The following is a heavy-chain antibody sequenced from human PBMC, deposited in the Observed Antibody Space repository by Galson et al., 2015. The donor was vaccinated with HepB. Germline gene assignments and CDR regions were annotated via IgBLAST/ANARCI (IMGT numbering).Heavy chain of an antibody. V-gene: IGHV4-39*02. CDR3: ARRVSYGDYVDWFFDL. D-gene: IGHD4-17*01. CDR1: GGSISNTRYY. Sequence: LSLTCTVSGGSISNTRYYWGWVRQPPGKGLEWIGNIYHSGNTYYNPSLQSRVTISVDTSKNHFSLKGNSVTAADTAVYYCARRVSYGDYVDWFFDLWGRGTLVTVSS. CDR2: IYHSGNT. J-gene: IGHJ2*01.